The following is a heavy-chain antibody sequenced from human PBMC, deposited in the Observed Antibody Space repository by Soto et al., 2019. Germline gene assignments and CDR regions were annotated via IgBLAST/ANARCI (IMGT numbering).Heavy chain of an antibody. CDR1: GFTSIDYG. CDR3: ARDTGGSDEMFDY. J-gene: IGHJ4*02. D-gene: IGHD5-12*01. CDR2: VNNAGTNT. Sequence: PWGSLRLSCVASGFTSIDYGMIWGRHSPFKGPDWVSTVNNAGTNTHYADSVKGRFTISRDNSKTTLYLQMNNLRVDDTAIYYCARDTGGSDEMFDYWSQGTQVTVSS. V-gene: IGHV3-23*01.